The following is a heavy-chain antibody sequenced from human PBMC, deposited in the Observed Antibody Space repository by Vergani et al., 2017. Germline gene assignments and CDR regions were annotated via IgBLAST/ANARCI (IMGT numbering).Heavy chain of an antibody. CDR2: IIPIFGTA. CDR1: GGTFSSYA. V-gene: IGHV1-69*12. J-gene: IGHJ6*02. Sequence: QVQLLQSGAEVKKPGSSVKVSCKASGGTFSSYAISWVRQAPGQGLEWMGGIIPIFGTANYAQEFQGRVTITADESTSTAYMELSSLRSEDTAVYYCARGNRYCSSTSCYFYYYGMDVWGQGTTVTVSS. CDR3: ARGNRYCSSTSCYFYYYGMDV. D-gene: IGHD2-2*01.